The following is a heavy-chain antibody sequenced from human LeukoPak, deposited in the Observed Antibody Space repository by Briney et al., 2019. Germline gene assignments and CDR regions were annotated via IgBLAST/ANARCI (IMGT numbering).Heavy chain of an antibody. CDR1: GFTFSSYA. CDR3: ARRRSFGVAAPPDY. D-gene: IGHD3-3*01. J-gene: IGHJ4*02. V-gene: IGHV3-30-3*01. CDR2: ISYDGSNK. Sequence: GGSLRLSCAASGFTFSSYAMHWVRQAPGKGLEWVAVISYDGSNKYYADSVKGRFTISRDNSKNTLYLQMNSLRAEDTAVYYCARRRSFGVAAPPDYWGQGTLVTVSS.